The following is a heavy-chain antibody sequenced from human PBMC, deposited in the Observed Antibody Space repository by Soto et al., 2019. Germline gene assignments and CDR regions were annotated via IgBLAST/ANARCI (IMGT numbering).Heavy chain of an antibody. CDR1: GYTFTGYY. V-gene: IGHV1-2*02. D-gene: IGHD3-16*01. CDR3: ARDDVGYYYGMDV. J-gene: IGHJ6*02. CDR2: INPNSGGT. Sequence: ASVKVSCKASGYTFTGYYMHWVRQAPGQGLEWMGWINPNSGGTNYAQKFQGRVTMTRDTSISTAYMELSRLRSDDTAVYYCARDDVGYYYGMDVWGQGTTVTVS.